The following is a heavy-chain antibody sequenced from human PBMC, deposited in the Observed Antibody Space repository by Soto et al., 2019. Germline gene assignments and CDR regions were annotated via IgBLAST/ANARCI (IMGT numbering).Heavy chain of an antibody. V-gene: IGHV3-23*01. CDR2: ISGSGGST. J-gene: IGHJ4*02. D-gene: IGHD3-22*01. Sequence: GGSVRLSCAASGFTFSSYAMSWVRQAPGKGLEWVSAISGSGGSTYYADSVKGRFTISRDNSKNTLYLQMNSLRAEDPAVYYCAKFRKYYDSSGPLDYWGQGTLVTVSS. CDR3: AKFRKYYDSSGPLDY. CDR1: GFTFSSYA.